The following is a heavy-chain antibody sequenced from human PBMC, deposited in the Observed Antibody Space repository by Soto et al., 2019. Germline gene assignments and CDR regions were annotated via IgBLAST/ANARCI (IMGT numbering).Heavy chain of an antibody. CDR3: AKDLQFSGWLSDQNFAY. V-gene: IGHV3-23*01. J-gene: IGHJ4*02. CDR1: GFTFSSHA. Sequence: EVQLLESGGGLVQPGGSLRLSCAVSGFTFSSHAMSWVRQAPGKGLECVSSITGSGDSTYYADSVRGRFTISRHKAKSTLYLQMNSLRAEDTDVYYCAKDLQFSGWLSDQNFAYWGQGTQVTVSS. CDR2: ITGSGDST. D-gene: IGHD6-19*01.